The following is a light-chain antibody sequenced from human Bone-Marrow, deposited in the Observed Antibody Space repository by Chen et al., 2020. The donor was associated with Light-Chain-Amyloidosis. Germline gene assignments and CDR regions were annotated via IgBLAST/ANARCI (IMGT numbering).Light chain of an antibody. Sequence: QPVLTQQPSASGTPGQRVTIPCSGSSSNIGSNSVHWYHQLPGTPPKLLINTNNKRPSGVPDRFSGSKSVTSASLAISGLQSEDEADYYCAAWDDSLNGVVFGGGTKLTVL. V-gene: IGLV1-44*01. CDR3: AAWDDSLNGVV. CDR2: TNN. J-gene: IGLJ2*01. CDR1: SSNIGSNS.